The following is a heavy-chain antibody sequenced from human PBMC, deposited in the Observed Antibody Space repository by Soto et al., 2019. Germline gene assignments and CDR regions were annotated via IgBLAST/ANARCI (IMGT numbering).Heavy chain of an antibody. Sequence: EVQLVETGGGLIQPGGPLRLSCAASGFSVSSNYMSWVRQAPGKGLEWVSVIYSTGSKYYADSVKGRFIISRDNSKNTLYLEMNSLRAEDTAVYYCARSLVVVIRTFNWYFDLWGRGTLVTVSS. CDR1: GFSVSSNY. CDR3: ARSLVVVIRTFNWYFDL. CDR2: IYSTGSK. J-gene: IGHJ2*01. V-gene: IGHV3-53*02. D-gene: IGHD3-22*01.